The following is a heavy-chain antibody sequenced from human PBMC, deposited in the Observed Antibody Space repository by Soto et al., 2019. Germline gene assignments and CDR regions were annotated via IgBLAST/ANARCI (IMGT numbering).Heavy chain of an antibody. CDR1: GGTFSSYT. V-gene: IGHV1-69*02. CDR2: IIPILGIA. CDR3: ARAAEGYCSGGSCYAFDP. Sequence: QVQLVHSGAEVKKPGSSVKVSCKASGGTFSSYTISWVRQAPGQGLEWMGRIIPILGIANYAQKFQGRVTITADKSTSTAYMELSSLRSEDTAVYYCARAAEGYCSGGSCYAFDPWGQGTLVTVSS. D-gene: IGHD2-15*01. J-gene: IGHJ5*02.